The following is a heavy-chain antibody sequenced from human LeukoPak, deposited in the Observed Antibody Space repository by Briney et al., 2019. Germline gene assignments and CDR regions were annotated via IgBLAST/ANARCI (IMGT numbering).Heavy chain of an antibody. D-gene: IGHD2-2*01. Sequence: ASVKVSCKASGGTFSIYAISWVRQAPGQGLVWMGGIIPIFGTANYAQKFQGRVTITTDESTSTAYMELSSLRSEDTAVYYCARGAVPAEYYYMDVWGKGTTVTVSS. V-gene: IGHV1-69*05. J-gene: IGHJ6*03. CDR3: ARGAVPAEYYYMDV. CDR1: GGTFSIYA. CDR2: IIPIFGTA.